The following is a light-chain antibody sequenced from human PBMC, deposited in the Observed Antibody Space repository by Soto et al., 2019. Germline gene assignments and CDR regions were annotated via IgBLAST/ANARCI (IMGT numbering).Light chain of an antibody. J-gene: IGKJ1*01. CDR1: QSVSTL. CDR3: QQYNSYPWT. Sequence: DIPMTQSPSTLSASVGDRVTITCRASQSVSTLLAWYQQKPGKAPKLLIQDASSLESGVPSRFSGSGSGREFTLTIGSLQPDDFATYYCQQYNSYPWTFGQGTKVEIK. V-gene: IGKV1-5*01. CDR2: DAS.